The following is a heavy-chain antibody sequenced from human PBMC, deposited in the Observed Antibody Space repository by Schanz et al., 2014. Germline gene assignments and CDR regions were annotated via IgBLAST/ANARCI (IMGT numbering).Heavy chain of an antibody. D-gene: IGHD6-19*01. CDR3: TTETIAMAGAFSI. Sequence: QVQLVQSGDEVKKPGASVKVSCKTSGYTFSDYGITWVRQAPGQGLEWVGWISPYTGNPTYAQGFTGRFVFSLDTSVSTAYLQISSVKAEDTAAYYCTTETIAMAGAFSIWGQGTLVTVSS. CDR2: ISPYTGNP. J-gene: IGHJ4*02. CDR1: GYTFSDYG. V-gene: IGHV7-4-1*02.